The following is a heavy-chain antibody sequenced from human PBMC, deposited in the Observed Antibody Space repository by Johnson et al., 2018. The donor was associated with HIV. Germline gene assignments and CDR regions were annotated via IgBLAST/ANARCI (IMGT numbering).Heavy chain of an antibody. J-gene: IGHJ3*02. V-gene: IGHV3-30*03. CDR2: ISYDGSHK. D-gene: IGHD6-13*01. CDR1: GFTFTGCG. Sequence: VQLVESGGGVVQPGRSLRLSCAASGFTFTGCGMHWVRQAPGKGLEWVAVISYDGSHKYYADSVKGRFTISRDNSKHTLYLQMNSLRPEDTAVYYCAREQELIGERAFDIWGQGTMVTVSS. CDR3: AREQELIGERAFDI.